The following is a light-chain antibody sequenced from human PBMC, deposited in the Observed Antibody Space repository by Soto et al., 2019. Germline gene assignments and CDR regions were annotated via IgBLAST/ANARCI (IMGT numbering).Light chain of an antibody. V-gene: IGKV3-11*01. CDR1: ESINNY. Sequence: EIVLTQSPATLSLSPGERATLSCRASESINNYLAWYQQKPGQAPRLLISDASNRATGIPARFSGSGSGTDFTLTISSLEPEDVVVYYCQQRSNWPPTFGGGTKVEIK. CDR2: DAS. CDR3: QQRSNWPPT. J-gene: IGKJ4*01.